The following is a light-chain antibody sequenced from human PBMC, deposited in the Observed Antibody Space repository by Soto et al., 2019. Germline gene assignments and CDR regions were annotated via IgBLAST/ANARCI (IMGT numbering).Light chain of an antibody. CDR2: DVS. V-gene: IGLV2-11*01. J-gene: IGLJ2*01. CDR1: SSDVGGYNY. CDR3: CSYAGIYGVV. Sequence: QSALTQPRSVSGSPGQSVTISCTGTSSDVGGYNYISWYQQHPGKAPKLMIYDVSERPSGVPDCFSGSKSGNTASLTISGLQAEDEADYYCCSYAGIYGVVFGGGTKLTVL.